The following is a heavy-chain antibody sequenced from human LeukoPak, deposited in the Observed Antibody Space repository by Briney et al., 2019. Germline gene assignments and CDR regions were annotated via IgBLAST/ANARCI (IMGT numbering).Heavy chain of an antibody. CDR1: GFTFSKSW. CDR2: IKQDGSEK. J-gene: IGHJ6*04. D-gene: IGHD2-15*01. Sequence: GGTLRLSCAASGFTFSKSWMSWVRQAPGKGLEWVANIKQDGSEKYYVDSVKGRFTISRDNAKNSLYLQMNSLRAEDTAVYYCAREAATYGVWGKGTTVTVSS. V-gene: IGHV3-7*01. CDR3: AREAATYGV.